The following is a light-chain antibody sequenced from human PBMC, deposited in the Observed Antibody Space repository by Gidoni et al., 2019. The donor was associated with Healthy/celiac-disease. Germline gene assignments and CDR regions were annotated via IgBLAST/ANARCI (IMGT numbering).Light chain of an antibody. V-gene: IGLV2-23*02. Sequence: SALTQPASVSGSPGQSITISCTGTSSDVGSYNLVSWYQQHPGKAPKLMIYEVSKRPSGVSNRFSGSKSGNTASLTISWLQAEDEADYYCCSYAGSSTLVFGGGTKLTVL. CDR2: EVS. J-gene: IGLJ2*01. CDR3: CSYAGSSTLV. CDR1: SSDVGSYNL.